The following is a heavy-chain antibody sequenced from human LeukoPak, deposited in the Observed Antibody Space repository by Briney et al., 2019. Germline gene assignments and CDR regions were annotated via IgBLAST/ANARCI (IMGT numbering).Heavy chain of an antibody. CDR3: AKSGRGDYDNYYFYVDV. CDR1: GFTFSSYV. J-gene: IGHJ6*03. CDR2: ISYDGSNK. V-gene: IGHV3-30*18. D-gene: IGHD3-9*01. Sequence: PGRSLRLSCAASGFTFSSYVMYWVRQAPGKGLEWVAVISYDGSNKYYADSVKGRFTISRDNSKNTLYLQMNSLRAEDTAVYYCAKSGRGDYDNYYFYVDVWGKGTTVTVSS.